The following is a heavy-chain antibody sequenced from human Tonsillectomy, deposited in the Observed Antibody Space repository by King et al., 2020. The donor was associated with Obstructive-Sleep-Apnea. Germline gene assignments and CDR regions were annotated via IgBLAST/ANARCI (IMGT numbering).Heavy chain of an antibody. D-gene: IGHD1-26*01. CDR1: GGSISSRSYY. J-gene: IGHJ6*02. V-gene: IGHV4-30-4*01. Sequence: QLQESGPGLVKPSQTLSLTCTVSGGSISSRSYYWSWIRQPPGEGLEWIGFIYYTGSTYYNPSVKIRVSISVDTSKNQFSLRLSSVTAADTAVYYCARVGIVGPTRFDYYGLDVWGQGTTVTVSS. CDR2: IYYTGST. CDR3: ARVGIVGPTRFDYYGLDV.